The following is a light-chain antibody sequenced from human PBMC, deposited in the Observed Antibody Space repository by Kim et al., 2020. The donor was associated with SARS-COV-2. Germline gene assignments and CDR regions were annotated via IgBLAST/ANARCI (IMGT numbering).Light chain of an antibody. J-gene: IGKJ5*01. Sequence: EIVLTQSPGTLSLSPGERATLSCRASQTVTSNYLAWYQQKPGQAPRLLIYAASSRATGIPDRFSGSGSGTDFTLTISRLEPEDFAVYYCQQYGTSPNTFGHGTRLAIK. CDR1: QTVTSNY. CDR2: AAS. CDR3: QQYGTSPNT. V-gene: IGKV3-20*01.